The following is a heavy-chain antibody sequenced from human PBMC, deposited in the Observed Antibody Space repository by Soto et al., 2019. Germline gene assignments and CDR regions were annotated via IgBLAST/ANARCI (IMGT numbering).Heavy chain of an antibody. CDR2: ISSSNNTI. J-gene: IGHJ4*02. CDR1: GFSFTTYS. CDR3: ALRAGPL. D-gene: IGHD6-13*01. V-gene: IGHV3-48*01. Sequence: EVQLVESGGGLVQPGGSLRLSCAASGFSFTTYSMNWVRQAPGKGLEWISYISSSNNTIYYADSVKGRFTISRDNAKNSPYLQMNSLRAEDTAVYYCALRAGPLGGQGTLVTVSS.